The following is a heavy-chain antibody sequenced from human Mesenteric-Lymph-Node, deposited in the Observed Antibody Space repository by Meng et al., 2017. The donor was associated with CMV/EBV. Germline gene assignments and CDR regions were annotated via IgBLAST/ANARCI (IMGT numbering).Heavy chain of an antibody. CDR2: IKQDGSEK. V-gene: IGHV3-7*01. J-gene: IGHJ4*02. D-gene: IGHD3-10*01. CDR1: GFTFSSYW. Sequence: GESLKISCAASGFTFSSYWMSWVRQAPGKGLEWVANIKQDGSEKYYVDSVKGRFTISRDNAKNSLYLQMNSLRAEDTAVYYCARDNPSYYGFDYWGQGTLVTVSS. CDR3: ARDNPSYYGFDY.